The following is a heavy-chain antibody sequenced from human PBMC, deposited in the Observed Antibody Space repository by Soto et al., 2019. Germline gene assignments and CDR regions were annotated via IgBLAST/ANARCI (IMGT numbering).Heavy chain of an antibody. D-gene: IGHD6-13*01. V-gene: IGHV4-31*03. CDR1: GGSISSGGYF. CDR2: IYYSGRT. Sequence: QVQLQESGPGLVKPSQTLSLTCTVSGGSISSGGYFWSWVRQHPGKGLEWIGNIYYSGRTYYNPSRKSRVTISVDTSKNQFSLKLSSVTAADTAVYYCARFAKEENPKVGSWYYFDYWGQGTRVTVSS. J-gene: IGHJ4*02. CDR3: ARFAKEENPKVGSWYYFDY.